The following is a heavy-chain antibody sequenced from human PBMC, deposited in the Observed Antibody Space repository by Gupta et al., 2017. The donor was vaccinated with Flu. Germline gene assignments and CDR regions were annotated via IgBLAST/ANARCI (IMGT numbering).Heavy chain of an antibody. CDR1: GFTFSSYG. Sequence: QVQLVESGGGVVQPGRSLRLSCAASGFTFSSYGMHWVRQAPGKGLEWVAVIWHDGSERYYADSLKGRFTISRDNSKSTLYLQVNSLRAEXTXVYYCAXDLGAAARRMPDYWGQGTLVTVSS. J-gene: IGHJ4*02. V-gene: IGHV3-33*03. CDR2: IWHDGSER. D-gene: IGHD6-6*01. CDR3: AXDLGAAARRMPDY.